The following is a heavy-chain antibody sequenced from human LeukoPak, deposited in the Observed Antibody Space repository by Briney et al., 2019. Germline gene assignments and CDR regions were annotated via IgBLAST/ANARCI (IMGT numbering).Heavy chain of an antibody. CDR1: GASMSGNY. D-gene: IGHD6-19*01. V-gene: IGHV4-59*01. CDR3: ARVLIALPGFDS. CDR2: IYYGGST. J-gene: IGHJ4*02. Sequence: SETLTLTCTVSGASMSGNYWSWVRQPPGKGLEWIGYIYYGGSTNYNPSLKSRVTMSVATSNNQISLWLRSVSAADTAVYYCARVLIALPGFDSWGPGTLVTVSS.